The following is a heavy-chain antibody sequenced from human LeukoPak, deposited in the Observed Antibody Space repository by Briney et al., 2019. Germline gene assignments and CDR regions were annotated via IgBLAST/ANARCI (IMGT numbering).Heavy chain of an antibody. CDR1: GGSISSYY. Sequence: PSETLSLTCTVSGGSISSYYWSWIRQPPGKGLEGIGYIYYSGSTNYNPSLRSRVTISVDTSKNQFSLKLSSVTAADTAVYYCARHGGVEMRAFDIWGQGTMVTVSS. CDR3: ARHGGVEMRAFDI. CDR2: IYYSGST. V-gene: IGHV4-59*08. J-gene: IGHJ3*02.